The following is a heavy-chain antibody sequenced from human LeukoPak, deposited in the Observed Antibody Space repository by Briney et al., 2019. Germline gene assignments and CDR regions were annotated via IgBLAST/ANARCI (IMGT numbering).Heavy chain of an antibody. CDR2: INPNSGGT. Sequence: ASVKVSCKASGYTFTGYYMHWVRQAPGQGLEWMGWINPNSGGTSYAQKFQDRVTMTRDTSVTTAYMELSRLRSDDTAVYYCARYSGYDEPFEYWGQGTLVTVSS. CDR3: ARYSGYDEPFEY. V-gene: IGHV1-2*02. D-gene: IGHD5-12*01. J-gene: IGHJ4*02. CDR1: GYTFTGYY.